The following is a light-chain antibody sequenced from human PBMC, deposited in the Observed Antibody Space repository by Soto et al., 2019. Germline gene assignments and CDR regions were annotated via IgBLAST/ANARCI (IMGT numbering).Light chain of an antibody. CDR2: GAS. CDR3: QQYGSSSLT. V-gene: IGKV3-20*01. Sequence: SVVTHSPGTLSLSPGEIATLSCRASQSVSSSYLAWYQQKPGQAPRLLIYGASSRATGIPDRFSGSGSGTDFTLTISRLEPEDFAVYYCQQYGSSSLTFGGGTKVDIK. CDR1: QSVSSSY. J-gene: IGKJ4*01.